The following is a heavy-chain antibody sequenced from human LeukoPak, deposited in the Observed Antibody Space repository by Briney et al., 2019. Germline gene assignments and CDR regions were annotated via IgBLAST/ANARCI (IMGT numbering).Heavy chain of an antibody. CDR2: ISRNSGSI. CDR1: GFTFDDYA. J-gene: IGHJ4*02. V-gene: IGHV3-9*01. CDR3: AKARTPVVGATYFDY. Sequence: PGGSLRLSCAASGFTFDDYAMHWVRQAPGKGLEWVSGISRNSGSIGYADSVKGRFTISRDNAKNSLYLQMNSLRAEDTALYYCAKARTPVVGATYFDYWGQGTLVTVSS. D-gene: IGHD1-26*01.